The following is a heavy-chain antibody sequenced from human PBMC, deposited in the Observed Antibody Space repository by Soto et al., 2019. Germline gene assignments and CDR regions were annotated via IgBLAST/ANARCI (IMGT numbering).Heavy chain of an antibody. J-gene: IGHJ4*02. D-gene: IGHD3-16*01. V-gene: IGHV3-74*01. CDR3: ARDYWGNDAFDS. CDR1: GFTFSSYW. Sequence: EVQLVESGGGLVQPGGSLRLSCAASGFTFSSYWMHWVRQAPGKGLVWISRITHDGSTTRYADSVKGRFTISRDNAKNTLYLQMDSLRAEDTAVYYCARDYWGNDAFDSWGQGTLVTVSS. CDR2: ITHDGSTT.